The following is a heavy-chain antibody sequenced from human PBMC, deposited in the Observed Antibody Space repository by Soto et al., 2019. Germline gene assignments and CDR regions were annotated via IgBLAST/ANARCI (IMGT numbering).Heavy chain of an antibody. J-gene: IGHJ4*02. Sequence: PGGSLRLSCAASGCTFSSYAMSWVRQAPGKGREWVSAISGSGGSTYYADSVKGRFTISRDNSKNTLYLQMNSLRAEDTAVYYCAKEGGYCSSTSCYGRVYYWGQGTLVTVSS. D-gene: IGHD2-2*03. V-gene: IGHV3-23*01. CDR1: GCTFSSYA. CDR3: AKEGGYCSSTSCYGRVYY. CDR2: ISGSGGST.